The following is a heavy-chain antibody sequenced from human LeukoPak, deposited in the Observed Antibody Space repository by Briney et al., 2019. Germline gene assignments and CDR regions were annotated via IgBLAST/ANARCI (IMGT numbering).Heavy chain of an antibody. CDR2: IDAGNGKT. CDR1: GGTFSSYA. D-gene: IGHD4-17*01. J-gene: IGHJ4*02. CDR3: ARARWTSTATTYYLDH. Sequence: ASVKVSCKASGGTFSSYAISWVRQAPGQGLEWMGWIDAGNGKTKYSQNFQGRVTITRDTSATTAYVDLSSLRSEDTAVYYCARARWTSTATTYYLDHWGQGTLVTVSS. V-gene: IGHV1-3*01.